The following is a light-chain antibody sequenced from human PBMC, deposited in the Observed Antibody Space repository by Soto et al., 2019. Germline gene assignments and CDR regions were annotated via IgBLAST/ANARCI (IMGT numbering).Light chain of an antibody. CDR2: ENN. J-gene: IGLJ2*01. Sequence: NFMLTQPHSVSESPGKTPSISCTRSSGSIANNYVQWYQQRPGSAPTTVIYENNQRLSGVPDRFSGSTDGSSNSASLTISGLQTEDEADYYCQSYDSDFVVFGGVTKVTVL. CDR3: QSYDSDFVV. CDR1: SGSIANNY. V-gene: IGLV6-57*04.